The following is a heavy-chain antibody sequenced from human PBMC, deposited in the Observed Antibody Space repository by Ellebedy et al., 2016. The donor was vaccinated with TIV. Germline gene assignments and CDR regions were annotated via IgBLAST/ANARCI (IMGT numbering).Heavy chain of an antibody. J-gene: IGHJ5*02. V-gene: IGHV4-59*12. D-gene: IGHD3-9*01. Sequence: MPSETLSLTCTVSGGSISSYYWSWIRQPPGKGLEWIGYIHYSGSTNSNPSLKSRVTISVDTSKNQFSLKLSSVTAADTAVYYCARRLRYFDWTPSPTWFDPWGQGTLVTVSS. CDR3: ARRLRYFDWTPSPTWFDP. CDR1: GGSISSYY. CDR2: IHYSGST.